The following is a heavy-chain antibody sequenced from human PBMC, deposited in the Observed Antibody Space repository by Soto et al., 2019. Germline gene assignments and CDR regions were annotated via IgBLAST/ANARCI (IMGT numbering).Heavy chain of an antibody. CDR3: AKGVIAARTIDY. D-gene: IGHD6-6*01. CDR2: ISGSGGST. V-gene: IGHV3-23*01. CDR1: GFTFSSYA. J-gene: IGHJ4*02. Sequence: EVQLLESGGGLVQPGGSLRLSCAASGFTFSSYAMSWVRQAPGKGLEWVSAISGSGGSTYYADSVKGRFTISRDNCRNTLYLQMNSLRAEDTAVYSCAKGVIAARTIDYWGQGTLVTVSS.